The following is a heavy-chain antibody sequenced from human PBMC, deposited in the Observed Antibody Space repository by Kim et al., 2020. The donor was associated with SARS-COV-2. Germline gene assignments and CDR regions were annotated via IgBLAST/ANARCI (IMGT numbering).Heavy chain of an antibody. J-gene: IGHJ4*02. Sequence: SETLSLTCAVYGGSFSGYYWSWIRQPPGKGLEWIGEINHSGSTNYNPSLKSRVTISVDTSKNQFSLKLSSVTAADTAVYYCARDLEAAGAVIDYWGQGTL. D-gene: IGHD6-13*01. V-gene: IGHV4-34*01. CDR3: ARDLEAAGAVIDY. CDR1: GGSFSGYY. CDR2: INHSGST.